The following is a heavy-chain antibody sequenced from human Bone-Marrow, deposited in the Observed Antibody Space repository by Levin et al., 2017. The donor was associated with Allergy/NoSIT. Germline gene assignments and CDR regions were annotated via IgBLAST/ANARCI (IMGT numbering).Heavy chain of an antibody. CDR2: IYHSGNT. CDR1: GGSISSGGNY. Sequence: SQTLSLTCTVSGGSISSGGNYWSWIRQQPGKGLEWIGYIYHSGNTYYNPSLKSRVMISVDTSKNQFSLKVGSVTAADTAVYYCTREDGSTIDYWGQGILVTVSS. J-gene: IGHJ4*02. D-gene: IGHD1/OR15-1a*01. V-gene: IGHV4-31*03. CDR3: TREDGSTIDY.